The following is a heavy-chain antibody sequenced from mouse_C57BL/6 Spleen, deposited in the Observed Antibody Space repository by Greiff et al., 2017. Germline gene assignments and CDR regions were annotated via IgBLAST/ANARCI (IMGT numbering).Heavy chain of an antibody. V-gene: IGHV5-4*01. J-gene: IGHJ4*01. CDR1: GFTFSSYA. Sequence: LVESGGGLVKPGGSLKLSCAASGFTFSSYAMSWVRQTPEKRLEWVATISDGGSYTYYPDNVKGRFTISRDNAKNNLYLQMSHLKSEDKAMYYCARDDEDYAMDYWGQGTSVTVSS. CDR2: ISDGGSYT. CDR3: ARDDEDYAMDY.